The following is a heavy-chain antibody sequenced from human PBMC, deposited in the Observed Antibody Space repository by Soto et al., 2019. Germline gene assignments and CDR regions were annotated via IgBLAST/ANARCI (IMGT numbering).Heavy chain of an antibody. J-gene: IGHJ4*02. Sequence: GASVKVSCKASGYTFTSYDINWVRQATGQGLEWMGWMNPNSGNTGYAQKFQGRVTMTRNTSISTAYMELSSLRSEDTAVYYCARISQGGGAYICDVWGQGTPVTVSS. D-gene: IGHD2-21*01. V-gene: IGHV1-8*01. CDR2: MNPNSGNT. CDR3: ARISQGGGAYICDV. CDR1: GYTFTSYD.